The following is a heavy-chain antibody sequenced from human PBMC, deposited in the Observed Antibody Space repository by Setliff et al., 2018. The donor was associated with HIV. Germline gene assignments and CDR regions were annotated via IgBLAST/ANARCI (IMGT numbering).Heavy chain of an antibody. J-gene: IGHJ4*02. D-gene: IGHD1-1*01. Sequence: PGGSLRLSCATSGFTFSDYWMDWVRQTPGKGLEWVATIKQDGSEIYYVDSVKGRFTISRDNSKNALYLEMNNLRAEDTAVYYCAGSRGYFVQADWGQGTLVTVSS. V-gene: IGHV3-7*01. CDR2: IKQDGSEI. CDR1: GFTFSDYW. CDR3: AGSRGYFVQAD.